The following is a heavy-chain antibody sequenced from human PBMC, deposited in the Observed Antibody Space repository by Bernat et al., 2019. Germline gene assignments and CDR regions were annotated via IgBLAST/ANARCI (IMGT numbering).Heavy chain of an antibody. CDR1: RFTFSSYG. CDR2: ISNDGSNR. D-gene: IGHD6-19*01. J-gene: IGHJ4*02. CDR3: ARDFVAGSFDY. V-gene: IGHV3-30*03. Sequence: QVQLVESGGGVVQPGRSLRLSCAASRFTFSSYGMHWVRQAPGKGLEWVALISNDGSNRYYADSVKGRFTISRDNAENSLYLQMNSLRAEDTAVYYCARDFVAGSFDYWGQGTLVTVSS.